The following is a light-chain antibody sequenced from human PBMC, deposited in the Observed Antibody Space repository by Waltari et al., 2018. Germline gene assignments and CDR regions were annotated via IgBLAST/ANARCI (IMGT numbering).Light chain of an antibody. Sequence: QSVLTQPPSVSGAPGQRVTISCTGSSSNIGAGYDVHWYQQLPGTAPKLLIYCNSSRPSGVPDRFSGSTSDTSASRAITGLQAEDEADYYCQSYDSSLSGGVFGGGTKLTVL. CDR3: QSYDSSLSGGV. V-gene: IGLV1-40*01. CDR1: SSNIGAGYD. J-gene: IGLJ2*01. CDR2: CNS.